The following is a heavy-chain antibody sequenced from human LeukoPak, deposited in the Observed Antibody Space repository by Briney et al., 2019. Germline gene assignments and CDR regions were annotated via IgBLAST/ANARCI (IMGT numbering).Heavy chain of an antibody. Sequence: SGTLSLTCAVSGCSISSSNWWSWVRQPPGKGLEWIGEIYHSGSTNYNPSLKSRVTKSVDKSKNQFSLKLSSVTAADTAVYYCARAVAGHEDLDYWGQGTLVTVSS. CDR2: IYHSGST. CDR3: ARAVAGHEDLDY. D-gene: IGHD6-19*01. V-gene: IGHV4-4*02. CDR1: GCSISSSNW. J-gene: IGHJ4*02.